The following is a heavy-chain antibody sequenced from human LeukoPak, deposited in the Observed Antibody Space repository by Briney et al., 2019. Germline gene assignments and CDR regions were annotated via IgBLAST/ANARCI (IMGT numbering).Heavy chain of an antibody. J-gene: IGHJ4*02. CDR3: TTSYYDTLTGSSTFDY. CDR1: GFTFSYAW. D-gene: IGHD3-9*01. Sequence: PGGSLRLSCAASGFTFSYAWMNWVRQAPGKGLEWVGRIKSKADGGTTDYAAPVKGRSTISRDDSKNTLYLQMNSLKTEDTAVYYCTTSYYDTLTGSSTFDYWGQGTLVTVSS. V-gene: IGHV3-15*01. CDR2: IKSKADGGTT.